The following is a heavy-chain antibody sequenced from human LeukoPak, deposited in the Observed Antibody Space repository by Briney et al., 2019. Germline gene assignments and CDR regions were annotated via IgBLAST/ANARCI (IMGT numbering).Heavy chain of an antibody. V-gene: IGHV5-51*01. Sequence: GESLKISCKGSGYSFTSYWIGWVRQMPGKGLEWMGIIYPGDSDTRYSPSFQGQATISADKSISTAYLQWSSLKASDTAMYYCASSVSYYDSSGYYSPPDYWGQGTLVTVSS. J-gene: IGHJ4*02. CDR3: ASSVSYYDSSGYYSPPDY. CDR2: IYPGDSDT. CDR1: GYSFTSYW. D-gene: IGHD3-22*01.